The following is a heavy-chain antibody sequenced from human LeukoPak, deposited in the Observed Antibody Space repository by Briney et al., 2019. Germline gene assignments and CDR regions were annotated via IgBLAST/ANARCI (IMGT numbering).Heavy chain of an antibody. V-gene: IGHV3-23*01. CDR2: ISRSGTET. D-gene: IGHD3-22*01. CDR3: ARGGGSYYDSSAYDL. Sequence: GGSLRLSCAGAGFTFSNYGMSWVRQAPGKGLEWVSVISRSGTETYHADSVRGRFTISRDNAKNTLYLQMNSLRAEDTAVYYCARGGGSYYDSSAYDLWGQGTLVTVSS. J-gene: IGHJ5*02. CDR1: GFTFSNYG.